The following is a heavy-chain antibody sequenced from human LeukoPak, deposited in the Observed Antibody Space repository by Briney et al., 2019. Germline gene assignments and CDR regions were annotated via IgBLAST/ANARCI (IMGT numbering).Heavy chain of an antibody. D-gene: IGHD4-17*01. CDR3: ARDNDRDSGRAFDI. CDR1: GFTFGDYY. J-gene: IGHJ3*02. Sequence: GGSLRLSCVASGFTFGDYYMSWIRPAPGKGLEWGSYICIGSHFTKYADAVKGRFTISRDDAKNSLYLQMNNLRAEDTAVYFCARDNDRDSGRAFDIWGQGTMVTVSS. CDR2: ICIGSHFT. V-gene: IGHV3-11*06.